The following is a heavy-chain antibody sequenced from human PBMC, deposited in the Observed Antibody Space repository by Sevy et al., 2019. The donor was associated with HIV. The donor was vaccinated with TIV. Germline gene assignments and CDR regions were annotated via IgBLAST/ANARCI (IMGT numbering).Heavy chain of an antibody. Sequence: EGSLRLSCAASGFTFSSYPMHWVHQAPGKELEWVSSIRGLSNYIYYADSVKGRFSISRDNTKNSVYLQMNSLRGEDTAVFYCARAVPATDAFDIWGQGTLVTVSS. CDR2: IRGLSNYI. V-gene: IGHV3-21*01. CDR1: GFTFSSYP. J-gene: IGHJ3*02. D-gene: IGHD6-19*01. CDR3: ARAVPATDAFDI.